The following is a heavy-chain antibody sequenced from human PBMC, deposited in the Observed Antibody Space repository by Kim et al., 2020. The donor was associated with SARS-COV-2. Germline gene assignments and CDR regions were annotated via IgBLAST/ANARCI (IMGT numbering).Heavy chain of an antibody. J-gene: IGHJ4*02. CDR2: ISSSGTI. V-gene: IGHV3-48*02. Sequence: GGSLRLSCAASGFTSSDYSFNWVRQAPGKGLEWVSYISSSGTIYYADSVKGRFTISRDNARNSLFLQMNSLRDEDTAVYYCARRGDSWGQGTLVTVSS. CDR1: GFTSSDYS. D-gene: IGHD3-10*01. CDR3: ARRGDS.